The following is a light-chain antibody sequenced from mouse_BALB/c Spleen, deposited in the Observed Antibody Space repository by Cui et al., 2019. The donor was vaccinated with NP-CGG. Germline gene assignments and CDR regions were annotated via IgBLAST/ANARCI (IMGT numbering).Light chain of an antibody. V-gene: IGLV1*01. J-gene: IGLJ1*01. CDR1: TGAVTTNNY. Sequence: QPVVTQESALTTSPGETVTLTCRSSTGAVTTNNYANWVQEKPDHLFTGLIGGTNNRAPGVPARFSGSLIGDKAALTITGAQTEDEAIYFFALWYSNHWVFGGGTKLTVL. CDR3: ALWYSNHWV. CDR2: GTN.